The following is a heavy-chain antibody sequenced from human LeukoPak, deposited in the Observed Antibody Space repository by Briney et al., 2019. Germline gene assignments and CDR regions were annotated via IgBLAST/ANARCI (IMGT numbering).Heavy chain of an antibody. J-gene: IGHJ4*02. D-gene: IGHD1-26*01. Sequence: GGSLRLSCAASGFTFSSYWMHWVRQAPGKGLEWVSSISAGGGTTHYADSVKGRFTISRDNSKNTLFLQMNSLRAEDTAVFYCAKAMGRSYFDHWGQGTLVTVSS. CDR2: ISAGGGTT. CDR3: AKAMGRSYFDH. V-gene: IGHV3-23*01. CDR1: GFTFSSYW.